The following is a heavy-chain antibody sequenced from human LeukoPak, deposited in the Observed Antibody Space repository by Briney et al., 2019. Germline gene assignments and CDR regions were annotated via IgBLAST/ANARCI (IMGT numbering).Heavy chain of an antibody. D-gene: IGHD2-8*01. J-gene: IGHJ6*03. CDR1: GYTFTGYY. CDR2: INPNSGGT. CDR3: ASIGMYCTNGVCYDYYYMDV. Sequence: ASVKVSCKASGYTFTGYYMHRVRQAPGQGLEWMGWINPNSGGTNYAQKFQGRVTMTRDTSISTAYMELSRLRSDDTAVYYCASIGMYCTNGVCYDYYYMDVWGKGTTVTVSS. V-gene: IGHV1-2*02.